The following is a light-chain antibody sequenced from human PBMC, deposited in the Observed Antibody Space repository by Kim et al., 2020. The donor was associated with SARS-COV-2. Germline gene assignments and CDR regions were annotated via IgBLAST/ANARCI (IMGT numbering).Light chain of an antibody. CDR1: SSDVDGYND. V-gene: IGLV2-14*03. CDR3: SSYTSSSTRV. J-gene: IGLJ3*02. Sequence: GQSITISCTGTSSDVDGYNDVSWYQQHPGKAPKLMIYDVSNRPSGVSNRFSGSKSGNTASLTISGLQAEDEADYYCSSYTSSSTRVFGGGTQLTVL. CDR2: DVS.